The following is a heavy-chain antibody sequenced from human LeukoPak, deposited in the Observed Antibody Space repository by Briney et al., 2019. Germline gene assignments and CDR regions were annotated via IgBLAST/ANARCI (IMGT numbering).Heavy chain of an antibody. CDR3: TRGGGANYYGDYFDY. CDR2: MSYDETTA. Sequence: GGSLRLSCAGSGFNLSSYYMHWVRQAPDKGLEWVAVMSYDETTANYAGSVQGRFTVSRDNSKNTLFLQINSLRAEDMAMYFCTRGGGANYYGDYFDYWSQGTLVTVSS. V-gene: IGHV3-30*14. CDR1: GFNLSSYY. D-gene: IGHD1-26*01. J-gene: IGHJ4*02.